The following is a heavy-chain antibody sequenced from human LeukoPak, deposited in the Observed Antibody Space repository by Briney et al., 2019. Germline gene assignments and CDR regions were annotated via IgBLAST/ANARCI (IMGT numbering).Heavy chain of an antibody. Sequence: PSETLPLTCTVSGGSISSYYWSWIRQPPGKGLEWIGYIYYSGSTNYNPSLKSRVTISVDTSKNQSSLKLSSVTAADTAVYYCARHGLYSSGWYNYYYYYMDVWGKGTTVTVSS. CDR2: IYYSGST. J-gene: IGHJ6*03. CDR1: GGSISSYY. CDR3: ARHGLYSSGWYNYYYYYMDV. V-gene: IGHV4-59*08. D-gene: IGHD6-19*01.